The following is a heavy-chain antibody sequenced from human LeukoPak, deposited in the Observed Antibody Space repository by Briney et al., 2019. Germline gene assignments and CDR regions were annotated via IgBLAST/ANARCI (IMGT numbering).Heavy chain of an antibody. CDR2: ISHDGSNK. D-gene: IGHD5-12*01. CDR1: GFTFSSYG. J-gene: IGHJ4*02. V-gene: IGHV3-30*18. Sequence: PGGSLRLSCAASGFTFSSYGMHWVRQAPGKGLEWVAVISHDGSNKYYADSVKGRFTISRDNSKNTLYLQMNSLRAEDTAVYYCAKDRGYDTGEFDYWGQGTLVTVSS. CDR3: AKDRGYDTGEFDY.